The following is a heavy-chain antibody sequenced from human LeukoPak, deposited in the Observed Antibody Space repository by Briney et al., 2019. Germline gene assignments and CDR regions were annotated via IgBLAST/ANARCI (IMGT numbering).Heavy chain of an antibody. CDR2: IYYSGST. CDR3: ARNYGDYGYYYYYGMDV. J-gene: IGHJ6*02. V-gene: IGHV4-59*08. CDR1: GGSISSYY. D-gene: IGHD4-17*01. Sequence: SETLSLTCTVSGGSISSYYWSWIRQPPGKGLEWIGYIYYSGSTNYNPSPKSRVTISVDTSKNQFSLKLSSVTAADTAVYYCARNYGDYGYYYYYGMDVWGQGTTVTVSS.